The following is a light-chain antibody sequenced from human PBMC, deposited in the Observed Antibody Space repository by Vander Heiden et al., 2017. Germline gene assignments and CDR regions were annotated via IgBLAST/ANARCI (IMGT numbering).Light chain of an antibody. V-gene: IGLV1-44*01. CDR1: SSTLGSNT. CDR2: SNN. CDR3: AAWDDSLNGWV. J-gene: IGLJ3*02. Sequence: QSVLTQPPSASGTPGQRVPISCSGSSSTLGSNTVNWYQQLPGTAPNLLIYSNNQRPSGVPDRFSGSKSGTSASLAISGLQSEDEADYYCAAWDDSLNGWVFGGGTKLTVL.